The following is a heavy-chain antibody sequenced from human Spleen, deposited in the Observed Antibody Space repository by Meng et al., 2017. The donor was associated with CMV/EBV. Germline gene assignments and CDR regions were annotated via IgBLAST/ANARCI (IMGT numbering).Heavy chain of an antibody. CDR1: GFTFSSYA. V-gene: IGHV3-23*01. Sequence: GESLKISCAASGFTFSSYAMSWVRQAPGKGLEWISGITGSGTGTYYADSVKGRFTISRDNSENTLYLQMNSLRAEDTAVYYCAKAGSSSSYSSSWYNALDFWGQGTLVTVSS. CDR3: AKAGSSSSYSSSWYNALDF. D-gene: IGHD6-13*01. J-gene: IGHJ4*02. CDR2: ITGSGTGT.